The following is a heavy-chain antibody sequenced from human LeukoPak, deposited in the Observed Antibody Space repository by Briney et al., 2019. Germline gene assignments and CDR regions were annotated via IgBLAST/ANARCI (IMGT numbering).Heavy chain of an antibody. D-gene: IGHD4-17*01. Sequence: GGSLRLSCAASGFTFGSYSMNWVRQAPGKGLEWVSFISSLSGTREYADSVKGRFTISRDNAKNSLYLEMNSLRAEDTAVYYCARDGAVTNGRYFDYWGQGTLVTVSS. CDR1: GFTFGSYS. J-gene: IGHJ4*02. CDR3: ARDGAVTNGRYFDY. CDR2: ISSLSGTR. V-gene: IGHV3-48*04.